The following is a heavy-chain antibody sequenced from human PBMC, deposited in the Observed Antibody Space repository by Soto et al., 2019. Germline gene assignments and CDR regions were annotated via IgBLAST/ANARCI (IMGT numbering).Heavy chain of an antibody. J-gene: IGHJ4*02. Sequence: GASVKVSCKASGYSFITYGISWGRQAPGQGLERMGWISAYNGNTNYAQKLQGRVTMTTDTSTSTAYMELRSLRYDDTDVYYWARDLYSRSGRRCPWSYWAQGTLVTVSS. CDR3: ARDLYSRSGRRCPWSY. D-gene: IGHD2-15*01. CDR1: GYSFITYG. CDR2: ISAYNGNT. V-gene: IGHV1-18*01.